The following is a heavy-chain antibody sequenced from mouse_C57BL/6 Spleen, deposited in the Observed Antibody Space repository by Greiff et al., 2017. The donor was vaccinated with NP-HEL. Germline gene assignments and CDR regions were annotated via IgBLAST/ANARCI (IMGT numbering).Heavy chain of an antibody. V-gene: IGHV5-17*01. CDR3: ARTRGYDGVYYFDY. D-gene: IGHD2-2*01. CDR1: GFTFSDYG. J-gene: IGHJ2*01. Sequence: EVQRVESGGGLVKPGGSLKLSCAASGFTFSDYGMHWVRQAPEKGLEWVAYISSGSSTIYYADTVKGRFTISRDNAKNTLFLQMTSLRSEDTAMYYCARTRGYDGVYYFDYWGQGTTLTVSS. CDR2: ISSGSSTI.